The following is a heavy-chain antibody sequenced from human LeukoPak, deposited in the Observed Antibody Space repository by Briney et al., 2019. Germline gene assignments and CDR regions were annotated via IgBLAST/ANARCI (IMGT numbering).Heavy chain of an antibody. J-gene: IGHJ4*02. D-gene: IGHD2-15*01. CDR1: GFPLSTFE. CDR2: ISSGDRTI. V-gene: IGHV3-48*03. CDR3: ARSFYCSGGSCYSGLGY. Sequence: GGSLTLPCGASGFPLSTFEMHWPREAPGKGLEWGRYISSGDRTIYYADPVKGRFTISRDNARNSLFQQMNMLRAENTAVYYGARSFYCSGGSCYSGLGYWGQGTLVTVSS.